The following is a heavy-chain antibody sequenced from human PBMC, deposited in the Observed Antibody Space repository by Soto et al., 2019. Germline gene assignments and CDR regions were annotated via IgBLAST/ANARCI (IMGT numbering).Heavy chain of an antibody. J-gene: IGHJ4*02. CDR3: ARGRDGYNPDY. Sequence: QVPLVESGGGVVQPGRSLRLSCAASGFTFRNYGMHWVRQAPGKGLEWMAVIWYDGSNKDHADSVKGRFTISRDNSKNTLYLQMNSLRDEDTAVYYCARGRDGYNPDYWGQGTLVTVSS. CDR1: GFTFRNYG. D-gene: IGHD5-12*01. CDR2: IWYDGSNK. V-gene: IGHV3-33*01.